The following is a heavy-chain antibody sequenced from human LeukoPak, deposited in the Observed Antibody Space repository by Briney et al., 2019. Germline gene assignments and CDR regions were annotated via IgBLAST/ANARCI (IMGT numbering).Heavy chain of an antibody. V-gene: IGHV3-30*03. J-gene: IGHJ4*02. CDR1: GFTFSSYG. D-gene: IGHD3-22*01. CDR2: ISYDGSNK. Sequence: PGRSLRLSCAASGFTFSSYGMHWVRQAPGKGLEWVAVISYDGSNKYYADSVKGRFTISRDNSKNTLYLQMNSLRAEDTAVYYCARENYDLGGSFDYWGQGTLVTVSS. CDR3: ARENYDLGGSFDY.